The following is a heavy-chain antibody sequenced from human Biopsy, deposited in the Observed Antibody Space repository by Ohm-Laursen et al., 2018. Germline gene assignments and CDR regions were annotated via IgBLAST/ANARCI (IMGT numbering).Heavy chain of an antibody. V-gene: IGHV4-39*01. CDR2: IYNSETT. Sequence: GTLSITCTVSGDSISTSTTYYWAWLRQPPGKGLEWIGSIYNSETTFYNPSLKSRVAISVDTSTNQFSLKVSSVTAADTALYYCARHPTGFWFDPWGHGTLVTVPS. CDR1: GDSISTSTTYY. J-gene: IGHJ5*02. CDR3: ARHPTGFWFDP.